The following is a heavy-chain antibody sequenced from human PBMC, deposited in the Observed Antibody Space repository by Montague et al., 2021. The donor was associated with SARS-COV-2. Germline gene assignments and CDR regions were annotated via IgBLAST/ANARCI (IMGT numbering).Heavy chain of an antibody. CDR1: GGSISSSSYY. V-gene: IGHV4-39*01. D-gene: IGHD2-2*01. J-gene: IGHJ5*02. CDR3: ARHLGDLFIVVVPSWFDP. Sequence: SETLSLTCTVSGGSISSSSYYWGWIRQPPGKGLEWIGNIYYSGSTYYNPSLKSRVTISADTSKNQLSLKLRSVTAADTAVHYCARHLGDLFIVVVPSWFDPWGQGTLVTVSS. CDR2: IYYSGST.